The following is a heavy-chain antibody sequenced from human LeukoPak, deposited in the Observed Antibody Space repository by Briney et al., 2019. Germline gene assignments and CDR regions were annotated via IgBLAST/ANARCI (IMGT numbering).Heavy chain of an antibody. V-gene: IGHV4-59*01. CDR1: GGSFSGYY. CDR2: IYNSGNT. D-gene: IGHD3-10*01. Sequence: SETLSLTCAVYGGSFSGYYWSWIRQPPGKGLEWIGYIYNSGNTNYNPSFKSRVTISEDTPKNQFSLKLSSVTAADTAVYYCVRDRELNYWGQGTLVTVSS. CDR3: VRDRELNY. J-gene: IGHJ4*02.